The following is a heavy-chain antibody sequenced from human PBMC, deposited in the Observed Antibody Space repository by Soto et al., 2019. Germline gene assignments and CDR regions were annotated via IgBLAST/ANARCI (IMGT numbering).Heavy chain of an antibody. V-gene: IGHV4-61*01. CDR1: GGSVSSGSYY. Sequence: QVQLQESGPGLVKPSETLSLTCTVSGGSVSSGSYYWSWIRQPPGKGLEWIGYIYYSGSTNYNPSLTNRVNISVDTSKNQFSLKLSSGTAADTAVYYCARVVVAGTWFDYWGQGTLVTVSS. D-gene: IGHD6-19*01. CDR2: IYYSGST. CDR3: ARVVVAGTWFDY. J-gene: IGHJ4*02.